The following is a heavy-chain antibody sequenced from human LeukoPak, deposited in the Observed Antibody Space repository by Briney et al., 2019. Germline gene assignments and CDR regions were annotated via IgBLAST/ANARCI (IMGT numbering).Heavy chain of an antibody. J-gene: IGHJ6*02. D-gene: IGHD3-9*01. CDR2: INHSGST. CDR1: GGSFSGYY. V-gene: IGHV4-34*01. Sequence: SETLSLTCAVYGGSFSGYYWSWIRQPPGKGLEWIGEINHSGSTNYNPSLKSRVTISVDTSKNQFSLKLSSVTAADTAVYYCARGVLTGYSHYYYYYGMGVWGQGTTVTVSS. CDR3: ARGVLTGYSHYYYYYGMGV.